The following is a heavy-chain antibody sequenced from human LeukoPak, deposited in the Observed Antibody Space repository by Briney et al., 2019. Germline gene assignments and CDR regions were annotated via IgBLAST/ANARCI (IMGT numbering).Heavy chain of an antibody. CDR1: GYTFTGYY. V-gene: IGHV1-2*02. CDR3: ATCSSSWDYYYYYMDV. J-gene: IGHJ6*03. CDR2: INPNSGGT. Sequence: ASVKVSCKASGYTFTGYYMLWVRQAPGQGLEWMGWINPNSGGTNYAQKFQGRVTMTRDTSISTAYMELSRLRSDDTAVYYCATCSSSWDYYYYYMDVWGKGTTVTVSS. D-gene: IGHD6-13*01.